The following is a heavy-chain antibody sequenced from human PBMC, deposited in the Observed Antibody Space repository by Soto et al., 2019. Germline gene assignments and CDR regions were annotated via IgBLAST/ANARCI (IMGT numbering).Heavy chain of an antibody. Sequence: LSLTCTVSGGSISSGGYYWSWIRQHPGKGLEWIGYIYYSGSTYYNPSPKSRVTISVDTSKNQFSLKLSSVTAADTAVYHCARDPGRYYYMDVWGKGTTVTVSS. CDR3: ARDPGRYYYMDV. V-gene: IGHV4-31*03. CDR1: GGSISSGGYY. CDR2: IYYSGST. J-gene: IGHJ6*03.